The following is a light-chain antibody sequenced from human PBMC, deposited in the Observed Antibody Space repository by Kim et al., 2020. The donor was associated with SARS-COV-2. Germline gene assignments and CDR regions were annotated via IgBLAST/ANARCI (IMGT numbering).Light chain of an antibody. Sequence: EIVLTQSPCSLSLSPGERATLSCRASQSVSSSYLAWYQQKPGQAPRLLIYGASSRATGIPDRFSGSGSGTDFILTISRLEPEDFAVYYCQQYGNLPQTFGQGTKVDIK. CDR1: QSVSSSY. CDR3: QQYGNLPQT. V-gene: IGKV3-20*01. J-gene: IGKJ1*01. CDR2: GAS.